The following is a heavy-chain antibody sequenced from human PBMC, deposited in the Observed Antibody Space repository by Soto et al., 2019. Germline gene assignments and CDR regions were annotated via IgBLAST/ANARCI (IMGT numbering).Heavy chain of an antibody. V-gene: IGHV1-24*01. D-gene: IGHD4-17*01. J-gene: IGHJ3*02. Sequence: ASVNVSCKVSGYTLTVLSMHWVRQAPGKGLEWMGGFDPEDGETIYAQKFQGRVTMTEDTSTDTAYMELSSLRSEDTAVYYCATTNYGDYVKHAFDIWGQGTMVTVSS. CDR3: ATTNYGDYVKHAFDI. CDR1: GYTLTVLS. CDR2: FDPEDGET.